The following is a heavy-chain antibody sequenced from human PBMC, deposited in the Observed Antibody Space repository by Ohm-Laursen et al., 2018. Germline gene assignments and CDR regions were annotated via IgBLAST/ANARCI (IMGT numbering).Heavy chain of an antibody. J-gene: IGHJ5*02. CDR2: IYYSGST. CDR1: GGSISSYY. CDR3: ARAVIGHIAWFDP. Sequence: SDTLSLTCTVSGGSISSYYWSWIRQPPGKGLEWIGYIYYSGSTNYNPSLKSRVTISLATSGNQFSLKLSSVTAADTAVYYCARAVIGHIAWFDPWGQGTLVTVSS. D-gene: IGHD2-21*01. V-gene: IGHV4-59*07.